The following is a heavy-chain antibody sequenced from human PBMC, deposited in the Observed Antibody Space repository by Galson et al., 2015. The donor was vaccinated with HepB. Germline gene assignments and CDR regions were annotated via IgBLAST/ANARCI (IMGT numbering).Heavy chain of an antibody. CDR2: MTSDMRTI. J-gene: IGHJ4*02. V-gene: IGHV3-48*04. CDR1: GFAFKFYS. Sequence: SLRLSCAASGFAFKFYSMNWVRQAPGRGLEWVSYMTSDMRTIKYADSVKGRVTISSDNVKNLVYLHMNSLGVEDTAHYFCARSVEGAFDSWGQGTLVIVSA. CDR3: ARSVEGAFDS. D-gene: IGHD2-2*01.